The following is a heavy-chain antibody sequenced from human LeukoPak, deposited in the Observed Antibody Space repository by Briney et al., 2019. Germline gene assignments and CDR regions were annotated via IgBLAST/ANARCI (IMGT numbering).Heavy chain of an antibody. CDR3: ASGPVDCGGDCYPNAEYFQH. J-gene: IGHJ1*01. V-gene: IGHV1-18*01. D-gene: IGHD2-21*02. CDR1: GYTFTSYG. Sequence: ASVKVSCKASGYTFTSYGISWVRQAPAQGLEWMGWISAYNGNTNYAQKLQGRVTMTTDTSTSTAYMELRSLRSDDTAVYYCASGPVDCGGDCYPNAEYFQHWGQGTLVTVFS. CDR2: ISAYNGNT.